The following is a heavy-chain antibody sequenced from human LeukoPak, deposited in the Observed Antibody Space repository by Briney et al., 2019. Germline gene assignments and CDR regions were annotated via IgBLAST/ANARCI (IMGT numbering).Heavy chain of an antibody. D-gene: IGHD1-26*01. CDR3: AKDYEPLVGVHRWGDWFDP. V-gene: IGHV3-23*01. J-gene: IGHJ5*02. CDR2: ISGTGGSI. Sequence: GGSLRLSCAASGFTFRSYAMSWVRQAPGKGLEWVSLISGTGGSIYYADSVKGRFTISRDNSKNTLYLQMNSLRAEDTAVYYCAKDYEPLVGVHRWGDWFDPWGQGTLVTVSS. CDR1: GFTFRSYA.